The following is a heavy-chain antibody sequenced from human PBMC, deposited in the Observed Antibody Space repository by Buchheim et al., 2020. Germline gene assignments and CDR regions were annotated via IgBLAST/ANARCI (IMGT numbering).Heavy chain of an antibody. J-gene: IGHJ6*02. CDR3: AKGGYCSSSDCYRAYYYYNMDA. V-gene: IGHV3-23*01. CDR1: GFTFNNYA. Sequence: EVQLLESGGGLVQPGGSLRLSCAASGFTFNNYAMNWVHQVPGKGLEWVSGIIGSGSRTYYADSVKGRLTISRDNSKGTLYLQMNSLRAEDTAVYYCAKGGYCSSSDCYRAYYYYNMDAWGQGTT. CDR2: IIGSGSRT. D-gene: IGHD2-2*01.